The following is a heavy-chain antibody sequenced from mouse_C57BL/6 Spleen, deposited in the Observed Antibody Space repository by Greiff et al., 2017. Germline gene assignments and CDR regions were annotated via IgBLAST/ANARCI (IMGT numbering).Heavy chain of an antibody. CDR3: AREVLRYGNPDY. CDR1: GYAFTNYL. CDR2: INPGSGGT. V-gene: IGHV1-54*01. Sequence: VQLQQSGAELVRPGTSVKVSCKASGYAFTNYLIEWVKQRPGQGLEWIGVINPGSGGTNYNEKFKGKATLTADKSSSTAYMQRSRLTSEDSAVYFRAREVLRYGNPDYWGQGTTLTVSS. D-gene: IGHD2-1*01. J-gene: IGHJ2*01.